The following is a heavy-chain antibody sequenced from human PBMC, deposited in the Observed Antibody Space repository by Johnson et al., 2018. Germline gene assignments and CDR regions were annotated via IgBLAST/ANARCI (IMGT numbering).Heavy chain of an antibody. CDR1: GFTFSSYS. J-gene: IGHJ1*01. Sequence: EVQLVESGGGLVKPGGSLRLSCAASGFTFSSYSMNWVRQAPGKGLEWVSSISSSSSYIYYADSVKGRFTISRDNAKNSLSLQMNSLGAEDTAVYYCARAGGPDRSGCISAEYFQHWGQGTLVTVSS. CDR3: ARAGGPDRSGCISAEYFQH. V-gene: IGHV3-21*01. D-gene: IGHD3-22*01. CDR2: ISSSSSYI.